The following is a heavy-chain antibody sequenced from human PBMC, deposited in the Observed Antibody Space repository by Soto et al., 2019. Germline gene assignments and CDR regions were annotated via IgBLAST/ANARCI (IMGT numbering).Heavy chain of an antibody. V-gene: IGHV1-69*13. D-gene: IGHD3-22*01. Sequence: SVKVSCKASGGTFSSYAISWVRQAPGQGLEWMGGIIPIFGTANYAQKFQGRVTITADESTSTAYMELSSLRSEDTAVYYCARPYYYDSSGYSDYYFDYWGQGTLVTVSS. CDR3: ARPYYYDSSGYSDYYFDY. CDR1: GGTFSSYA. CDR2: IIPIFGTA. J-gene: IGHJ4*02.